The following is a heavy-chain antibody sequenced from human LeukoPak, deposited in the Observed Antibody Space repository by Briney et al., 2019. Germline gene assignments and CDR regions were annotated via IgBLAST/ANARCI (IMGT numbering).Heavy chain of an antibody. D-gene: IGHD2-2*01. J-gene: IGHJ6*03. V-gene: IGHV4-4*07. Sequence: SETLSLTCTVSGDSISSYYWSWIRQPAGKGLEWIGRIYTSGSTHYNPSLKSRVTMSVDTSKNQFSLKLSSVTAADTAVYYCARGRYYGSSSCDDYYYYYMDVWGKGTTVTVSS. CDR2: IYTSGST. CDR3: ARGRYYGSSSCDDYYYYYMDV. CDR1: GDSISSYY.